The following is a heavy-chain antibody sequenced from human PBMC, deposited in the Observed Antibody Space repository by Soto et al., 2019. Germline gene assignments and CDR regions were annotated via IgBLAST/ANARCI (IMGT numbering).Heavy chain of an antibody. D-gene: IGHD1-1*01. CDR3: AKDGWSTTGTTGYFDY. J-gene: IGHJ4*02. CDR1: GFTFSSYG. Sequence: GGSLRLSCAASGFTFSSYGMHWVRQAPGKGLEWVAVISDDGSNKYYADSVKGRFTISRDNSKNTLYLQMNSLRAEDTALYYCAKDGWSTTGTTGYFDYWGQGTLVTVSS. V-gene: IGHV3-30*18. CDR2: ISDDGSNK.